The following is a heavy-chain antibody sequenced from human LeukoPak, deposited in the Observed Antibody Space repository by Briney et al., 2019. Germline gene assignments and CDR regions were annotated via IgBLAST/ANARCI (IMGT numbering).Heavy chain of an antibody. D-gene: IGHD3-9*01. J-gene: IGHJ4*02. CDR2: IKQDGSEK. CDR1: GFTFSSYW. CDR3: ARGPNFDWLLGSLGY. V-gene: IGHV3-7*01. Sequence: PGGSLRLSCVASGFTFSSYWMSWVRQAPGKGLEWVANIKQDGSEKYYVDSVKGRFTISRDNAKNSLYLQMNSLRAEDTAVYYCARGPNFDWLLGSLGYWGQGTLVTVSS.